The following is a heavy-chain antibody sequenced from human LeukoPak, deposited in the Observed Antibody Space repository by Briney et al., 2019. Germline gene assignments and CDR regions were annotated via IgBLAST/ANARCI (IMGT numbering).Heavy chain of an antibody. J-gene: IGHJ4*02. CDR2: IYTSGST. D-gene: IGHD6-19*01. V-gene: IGHV4-4*07. CDR1: GDSISSYY. CDR3: ATIAVAGYFDY. Sequence: SETLSLTCTVSGDSISSYYWSWIRQPAGKGLEWIGRIYTSGSTNYNPSLKSRVTMSVDTSKNQFPLKLSSVTAADTAVYYCATIAVAGYFDYWGQGTLVTVSS.